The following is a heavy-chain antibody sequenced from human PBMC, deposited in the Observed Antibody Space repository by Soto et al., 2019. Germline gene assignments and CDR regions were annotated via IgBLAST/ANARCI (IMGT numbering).Heavy chain of an antibody. V-gene: IGHV3-7*01. CDR1: GFTFSSYW. Sequence: GGSLRLSCAASGFTFSSYWMSWVRQAPGKGLEWVANIKQDGSEKYYVDSVKGRFTISRDNAKNSLYLQMNSLRAEDTAVYYCASRGDILTGDAFDIWGQGTMVTVSS. CDR2: IKQDGSEK. D-gene: IGHD3-9*01. CDR3: ASRGDILTGDAFDI. J-gene: IGHJ3*02.